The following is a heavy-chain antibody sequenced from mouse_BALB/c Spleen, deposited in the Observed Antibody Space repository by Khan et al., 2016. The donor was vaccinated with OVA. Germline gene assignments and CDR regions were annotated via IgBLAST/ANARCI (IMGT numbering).Heavy chain of an antibody. J-gene: IGHJ2*01. CDR2: ISSGSSSI. CDR3: ARDSNFDY. Sequence: EVELVESGGGLVQPGGSRKLSCAASGFTFSRFGMHWVRQAPEKGLEWVAYISSGSSSIYYADTVKGRFTISRDNPKNTLFLQMTSLRSEDTAMYYCARDSNFDYWGQGTTFTVSS. CDR1: GFTFSRFG. V-gene: IGHV5-17*02.